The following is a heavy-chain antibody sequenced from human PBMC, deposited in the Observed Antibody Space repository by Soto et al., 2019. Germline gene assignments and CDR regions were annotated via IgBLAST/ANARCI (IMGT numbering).Heavy chain of an antibody. D-gene: IGHD5-12*01. CDR3: ARPDSYSGYGLFDY. CDR2: ISAYNGNT. V-gene: IGHV1-18*01. Sequence: ASVKVSCKASGYTFTSYGISWVRQAPGQGLEWMGWISAYNGNTNYAQKLQGRVTMTTDTSTSTAYMELRSLRSDDTAVYYRARPDSYSGYGLFDYWGQGTLVTVSS. CDR1: GYTFTSYG. J-gene: IGHJ4*02.